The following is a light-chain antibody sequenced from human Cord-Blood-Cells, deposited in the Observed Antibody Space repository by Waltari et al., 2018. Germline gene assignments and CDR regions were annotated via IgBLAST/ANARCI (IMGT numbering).Light chain of an antibody. CDR3: NSRDSSGNHLRV. J-gene: IGLJ2*01. CDR1: SLRSYY. V-gene: IGLV3-19*01. CDR2: GTN. Sequence: SSQLTQDPAVSVALGQTVRITSQGDSLRSYYASWYQQKQGQAPVLVIYGTNNRPPGIPHRFSGSGSGNTASLTITGAQAEDEADYYCNSRDSSGNHLRVFGGGTKLTVL.